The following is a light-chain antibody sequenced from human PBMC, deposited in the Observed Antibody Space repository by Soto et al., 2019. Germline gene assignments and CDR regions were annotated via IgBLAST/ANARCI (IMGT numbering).Light chain of an antibody. Sequence: QSVLTQAPSVSEAPRQRVTISCSGSSSNIGSYAVNWYQQFPGEAPKLLIYNDALLPSGVSDRFSGSKSGTSASLAIGGLQSEDEAVYYCAAWDDSLNGVVFGGGTKLTVL. CDR1: SSNIGSYA. CDR3: AAWDDSLNGVV. CDR2: NDA. V-gene: IGLV1-36*01. J-gene: IGLJ2*01.